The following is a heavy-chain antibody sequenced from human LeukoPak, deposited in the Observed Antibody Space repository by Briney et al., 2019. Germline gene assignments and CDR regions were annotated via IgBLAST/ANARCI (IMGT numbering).Heavy chain of an antibody. CDR3: ARGRREYYYYYMDV. CDR2: MNPNSGNT. J-gene: IGHJ6*03. Sequence: ASVKVSCKASGGTFSSYAISWVRQATGQGLEWMGWMNPNSGNTGYAQKFQGRVTITGNTSISTAYMELSSLRSEDTAVYYCARGRREYYYYYMDVWGKGTTVTVSS. CDR1: GGTFSSYA. V-gene: IGHV1-8*03.